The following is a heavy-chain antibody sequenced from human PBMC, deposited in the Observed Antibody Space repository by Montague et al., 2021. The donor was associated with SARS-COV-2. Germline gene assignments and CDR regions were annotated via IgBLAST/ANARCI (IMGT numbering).Heavy chain of an antibody. V-gene: IGHV4-59*01. CDR1: GGSLSGYY. CDR2: VYHTGST. Sequence: SETLSLTCAVYGGSLSGYYWSWIRQPPGKGLEWIGYVYHTGSTNYNPSLKSRVTLSIDTSKNQFSLNLTSVTAADTAVYYCVREKYYFDDSGSKWGQGTLVTV. CDR3: VREKYYFDDSGSK. D-gene: IGHD3-22*01. J-gene: IGHJ4*02.